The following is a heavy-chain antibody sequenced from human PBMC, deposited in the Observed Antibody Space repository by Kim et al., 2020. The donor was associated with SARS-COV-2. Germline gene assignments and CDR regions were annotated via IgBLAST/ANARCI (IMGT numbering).Heavy chain of an antibody. CDR1: GGSISSSSYY. J-gene: IGHJ3*02. CDR3: ARHTVGASLGAFDI. D-gene: IGHD1-26*01. Sequence: SETLSLTCTVSGGSISSSSYYWGWIRQPPGKGLEWIGSIYYSGSTYYNPSLKSRVTISVDTSKNQFSLKLSSVTAADTAVYYCARHTVGASLGAFDIWGQGTMVTVSS. CDR2: IYYSGST. V-gene: IGHV4-39*01.